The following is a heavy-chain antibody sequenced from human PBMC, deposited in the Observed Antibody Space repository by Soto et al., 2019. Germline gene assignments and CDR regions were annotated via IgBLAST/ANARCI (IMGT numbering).Heavy chain of an antibody. CDR3: AKDLSWPSTGAFDY. CDR2: ISGSGGST. J-gene: IGHJ4*02. V-gene: IGHV3-23*01. CDR1: GFTFSSYA. D-gene: IGHD6-13*01. Sequence: GESLKISCAASGFTFSSYAMSWVRQAPGKGLEWVSAISGSGGSTYYADSVNGRFTISRDNSKNTLYLQMNSLRAEDTAVYYCAKDLSWPSTGAFDYWGQGTLVTVSS.